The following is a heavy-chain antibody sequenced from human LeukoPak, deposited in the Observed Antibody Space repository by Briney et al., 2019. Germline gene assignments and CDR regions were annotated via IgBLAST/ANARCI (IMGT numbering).Heavy chain of an antibody. V-gene: IGHV3-23*01. Sequence: GGSLRLSCAASGFTFSSYAMSWVRQAPGKGLEWVSGISGSGTGTYNADSVKGRFTISRDNSKNTLYLQMNSLRAEDTAVYYCAKDTGAYYDILTGYNDYWGQGALVTVSS. CDR1: GFTFSSYA. CDR2: ISGSGTGT. D-gene: IGHD3-9*01. CDR3: AKDTGAYYDILTGYNDY. J-gene: IGHJ4*02.